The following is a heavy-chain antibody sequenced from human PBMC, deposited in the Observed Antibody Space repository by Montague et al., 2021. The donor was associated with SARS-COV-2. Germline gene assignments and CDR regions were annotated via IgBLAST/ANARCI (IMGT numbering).Heavy chain of an antibody. J-gene: IGHJ4*02. Sequence: SETLSLTCTVSGGSISSYYWSWIRQPPGKGLEWIGYIHYSGSTNYNPSLKSRVTISVGTSKNQFSLELSSVTAADMAVYYCASPGGYCTGGSCYYVYWGQGTLVTVSS. D-gene: IGHD2-15*01. CDR3: ASPGGYCTGGSCYYVY. V-gene: IGHV4-59*01. CDR1: GGSISSYY. CDR2: IHYSGST.